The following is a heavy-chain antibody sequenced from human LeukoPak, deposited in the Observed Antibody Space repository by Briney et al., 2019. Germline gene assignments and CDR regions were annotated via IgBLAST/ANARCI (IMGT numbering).Heavy chain of an antibody. CDR3: AKDGRGGFDY. CDR1: GFTFSSYA. J-gene: IGHJ4*02. V-gene: IGHV3-23*01. Sequence: PGGSLRLSCAASGFTFSSYAMSWVRQAPGKGLEWVSAISSSGGSTYYADSVKGRFTVSRDNSKNTLYLQMNSLRAEDTAVYYCAKDGRGGFDYWGQGTLVTVSS. D-gene: IGHD2-15*01. CDR2: ISSSGGST.